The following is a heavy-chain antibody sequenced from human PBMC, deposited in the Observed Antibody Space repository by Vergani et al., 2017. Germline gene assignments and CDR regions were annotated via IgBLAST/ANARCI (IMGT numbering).Heavy chain of an antibody. CDR2: IYYSGNT. V-gene: IGHV4-39*02. Sequence: QLQLQESGPGLVKPSETLSLTCTVSGDSISSSSYYWGWIRQPPGKGLEWIGSIYYSGNTYYNPSLKSRVTISVDTSKNHFSLKLNSVTAADTAVYYCAREYSSSVGFLAYWGQGTLVTVSS. D-gene: IGHD6-6*01. J-gene: IGHJ4*02. CDR1: GDSISSSSYY. CDR3: AREYSSSVGFLAY.